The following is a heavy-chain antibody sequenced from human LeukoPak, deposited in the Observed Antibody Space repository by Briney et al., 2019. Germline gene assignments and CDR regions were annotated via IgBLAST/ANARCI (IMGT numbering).Heavy chain of an antibody. V-gene: IGHV3-7*01. CDR1: GFTFSSYW. D-gene: IGHD1-26*01. CDR3: ARVGATIRIYFDY. J-gene: IGHJ4*02. Sequence: GESLRLSCAASGFTFSSYWMSWVRQAPGKGLEWVANIKQDGSEKYYVDSVKGRFTISRDNANNSLYLQMTSLRAEDTAVYYCARVGATIRIYFDYWGQGTLVTVPS. CDR2: IKQDGSEK.